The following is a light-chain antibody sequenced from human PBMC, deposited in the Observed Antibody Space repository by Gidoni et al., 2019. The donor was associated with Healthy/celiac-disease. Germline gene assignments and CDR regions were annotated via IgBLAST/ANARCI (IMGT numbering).Light chain of an antibody. J-gene: IGKJ4*01. Sequence: AIRMTQSPSSLSASTGDRVTITCRASQGIRSYLAWYQQKPGKAPKLLIYAASTLQSGVPSRFSGSGSGTDFTLTISCLQSEDFATYYCQQYYSYPATFGGGTKVEIK. CDR1: QGIRSY. CDR2: AAS. CDR3: QQYYSYPAT. V-gene: IGKV1-8*01.